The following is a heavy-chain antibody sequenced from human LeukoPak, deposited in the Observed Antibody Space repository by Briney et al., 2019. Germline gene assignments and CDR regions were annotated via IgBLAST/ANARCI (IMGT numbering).Heavy chain of an antibody. CDR3: ARDEGSGHTAYHL. CDR1: GYTFTSYD. D-gene: IGHD6-19*01. V-gene: IGHV1-8*03. J-gene: IGHJ5*02. CDR2: MNPNSGNT. Sequence: GASVKVSCKASGYTFTSYDINWVRQATGQGLEWMGWMNPNSGNTGYAQKFQGRVTITRNTSISTAYMELRSLRSDDTAVYYCARDEGSGHTAYHLWGQGTLVTVSS.